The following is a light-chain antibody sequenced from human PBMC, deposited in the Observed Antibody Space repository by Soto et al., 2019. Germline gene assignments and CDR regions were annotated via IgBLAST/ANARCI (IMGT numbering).Light chain of an antibody. V-gene: IGKV3-15*01. Sequence: EIVMTQSPATLSVSPGERATLSCRASQSVSSNLAWYQQKPGQAPRLLIYGASTRATGIPARFSGSGSGTEFTLTITSLQSEDFVVYYCQQYNNWPPNTFRQGTKVDIX. CDR2: GAS. J-gene: IGKJ1*01. CDR1: QSVSSN. CDR3: QQYNNWPPNT.